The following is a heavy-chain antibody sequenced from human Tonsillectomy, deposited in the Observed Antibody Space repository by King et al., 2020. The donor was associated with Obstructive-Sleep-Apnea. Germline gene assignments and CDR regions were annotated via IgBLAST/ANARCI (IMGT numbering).Heavy chain of an antibody. CDR3: ARDCAGTPGGPWFDP. V-gene: IGHV4-31*03. Sequence: QLQESGPGLVKPSQTLSLTCTVSGASISSGGYYWGWIRQLPGKGLEWFGYIYYSGSTYYNPSLKSRVTISVDTSKNQFSLKLTFVTAADTAVYYCARDCAGTPGGPWFDPWGQGTLVTVSS. J-gene: IGHJ5*02. CDR1: GASISSGGYY. D-gene: IGHD2-21*01. CDR2: IYYSGST.